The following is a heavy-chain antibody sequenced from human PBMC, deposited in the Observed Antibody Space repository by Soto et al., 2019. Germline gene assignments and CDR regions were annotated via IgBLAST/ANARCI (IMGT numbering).Heavy chain of an antibody. J-gene: IGHJ4*02. D-gene: IGHD6-13*01. V-gene: IGHV4-31*03. CDR1: GGSISSGGYY. Sequence: SETLSLTCTVSGGSISSGGYYWSWIRQHPGKGLEWIGYIYYSGSTYYNPSLKSRVTISVDTSKNQFSLKLSSVTAADTAVYYCARELIAAAGTPDYFDYWGQGXLVTVYS. CDR3: ARELIAAAGTPDYFDY. CDR2: IYYSGST.